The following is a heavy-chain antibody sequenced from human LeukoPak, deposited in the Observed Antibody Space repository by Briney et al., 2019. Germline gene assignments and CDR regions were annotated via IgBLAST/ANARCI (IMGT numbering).Heavy chain of an antibody. CDR2: ISDSGDST. CDR3: AKDSPVCSF. Sequence: PGESLRLTCAASGFTFSSHPMSWVRQAPGKGLEWVSAISDSGDSTYYADFVKGRFTISRDDSKNTLYLQMNSLRAEDTAVYYCAKDSPVCSFWGQGTLVTVSS. D-gene: IGHD3-10*02. V-gene: IGHV3-23*01. J-gene: IGHJ4*02. CDR1: GFTFSSHP.